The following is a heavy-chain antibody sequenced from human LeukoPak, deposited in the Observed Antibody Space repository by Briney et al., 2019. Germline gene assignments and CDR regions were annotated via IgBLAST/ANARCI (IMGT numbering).Heavy chain of an antibody. V-gene: IGHV4-61*02. Sequence: PSETLSLTCTVAGGSISSGSYYWTWIRQPAGKGLEWIGRIYTSGSTNYNPSLKSRVTISVDTSKNQSYLKLSSVPAADTAVYYCARASALAGDYWGQGTLVTVSS. J-gene: IGHJ4*02. CDR2: IYTSGST. CDR3: ARASALAGDY. CDR1: GGSISSGSYY. D-gene: IGHD6-19*01.